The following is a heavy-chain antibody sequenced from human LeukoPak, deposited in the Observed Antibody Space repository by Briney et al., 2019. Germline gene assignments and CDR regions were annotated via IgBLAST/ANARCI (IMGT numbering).Heavy chain of an antibody. CDR1: GFTYRNYG. CDR2: IPYDGSNK. V-gene: IGHV3-30*02. J-gene: IGHJ6*03. Sequence: PGGSLRLSCVASGFTYRNYGMHWVRQAPGKGLEWVAFIPYDGSNKYYADSVKGRFTISRDTSRNTLYLQMNTLGAEDTAVYYCARLTTPGVRIPNYYMDVWGKGTTVTVSS. D-gene: IGHD4/OR15-4a*01. CDR3: ARLTTPGVRIPNYYMDV.